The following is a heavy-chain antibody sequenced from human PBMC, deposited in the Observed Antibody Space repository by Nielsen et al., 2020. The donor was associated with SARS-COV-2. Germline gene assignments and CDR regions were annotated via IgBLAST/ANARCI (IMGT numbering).Heavy chain of an antibody. CDR3: ARSPASLGSYFAFDV. J-gene: IGHJ3*01. Sequence: GESLKISCTGSGYNFPTYWIAWVRQMPVEGLELMGIIYPEDSDTRYRPSFEGLVTISGDKSLSTAYLQWDSLKASDTAKYFCARSPASLGSYFAFDVWGQGTMVTVSS. D-gene: IGHD1-1*01. CDR2: IYPEDSDT. V-gene: IGHV5-51*01. CDR1: GYNFPTYW.